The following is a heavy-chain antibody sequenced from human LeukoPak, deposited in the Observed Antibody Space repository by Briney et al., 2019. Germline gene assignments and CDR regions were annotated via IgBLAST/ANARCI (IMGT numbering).Heavy chain of an antibody. D-gene: IGHD6-19*01. CDR1: GGSISSSSYY. CDR3: ARGSVAVAGKETPFDY. CDR2: IYYSGST. Sequence: PSETLSLTCTVSGGSISSSSYYWGWIRQPPGTGLEWIGSIYYSGSTYYNPSLKSRVTISVDTSKNQFSLKLSSVTAADTAVYYCARGSVAVAGKETPFDYWGQGTLVTVSS. V-gene: IGHV4-39*01. J-gene: IGHJ4*02.